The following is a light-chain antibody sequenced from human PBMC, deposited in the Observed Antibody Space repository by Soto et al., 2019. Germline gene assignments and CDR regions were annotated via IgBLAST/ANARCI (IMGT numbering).Light chain of an antibody. J-gene: IGKJ5*01. CDR3: QQYGSSPLTIT. CDR2: GAS. CDR1: QSVSSSY. V-gene: IGKV3-20*01. Sequence: EIVLTQSPGTLSLSPGERATLSCRASQSVSSSYLAWYQRKPGQAPRLLIYGASSKATGIPARSSGSGSGTDSTLTISRLEPEDFAVYYCQQYGSSPLTITFGQGTRLEIK.